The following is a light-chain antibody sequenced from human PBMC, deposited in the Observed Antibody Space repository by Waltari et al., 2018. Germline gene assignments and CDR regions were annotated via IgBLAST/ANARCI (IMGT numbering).Light chain of an antibody. Sequence: SYELTQPPSVSVYPGRTARITCSGDTLTKHSAYWSQQKPGQAPVVVIYKDSDRPSGIPERFSGSSSGTTVTLTISRVQAEDEADYYCQSADTTWVFGGGTKLTVL. J-gene: IGLJ3*02. V-gene: IGLV3-25*03. CDR3: QSADTTWV. CDR1: TLTKHS. CDR2: KDS.